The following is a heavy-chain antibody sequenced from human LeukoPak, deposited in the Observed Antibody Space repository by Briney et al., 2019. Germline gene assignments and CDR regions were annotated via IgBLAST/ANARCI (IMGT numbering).Heavy chain of an antibody. CDR1: GFTFSGYW. CDR3: ARDGIVGVTDFDY. J-gene: IGHJ4*02. D-gene: IGHD1-26*01. V-gene: IGHV3-7*01. CDR2: IKQDGSEK. Sequence: GGSLRLSCAASGFTFSGYWMSWVRQAPGKGLEWVANIKQDGSEKYYVESAKGRFTISRDNAKTSVYLQMNSLRAEDTAVYYCARDGIVGVTDFDYWGQGTLVTVSS.